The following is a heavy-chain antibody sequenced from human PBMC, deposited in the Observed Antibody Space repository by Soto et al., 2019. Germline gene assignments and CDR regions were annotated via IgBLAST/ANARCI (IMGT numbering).Heavy chain of an antibody. CDR3: AGSSGWYHYFDY. CDR2: IYYSGST. D-gene: IGHD6-19*01. V-gene: IGHV4-31*03. CDR1: GGSISSGGYY. J-gene: IGHJ4*02. Sequence: QVQLQESGPGLVKPSQTLSLTCTVSGGSISSGGYYWSWIRQHPGKGLEWIGYIYYSGSTYYYPSLRGRVTISVDTSKNQFSLKLSSVTAADTAVYYCAGSSGWYHYFDYWGQGTLVTVSS.